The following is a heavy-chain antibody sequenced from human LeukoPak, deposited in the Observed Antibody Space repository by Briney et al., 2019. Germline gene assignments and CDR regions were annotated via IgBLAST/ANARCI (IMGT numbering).Heavy chain of an antibody. CDR2: INPSGGST. D-gene: IGHD3-3*01. J-gene: IGHJ6*02. Sequence: GASVKVSCKASGYTFTSYYMHWVRQAPGQGLEWMGIINPSGGSTSYAQKFQGRVTMTRDTSTSTVYMELSSLRSEDTAVYYCASDPTNSFWFYYYGMDVWGQGTTVTVSS. V-gene: IGHV1-46*01. CDR1: GYTFTSYY. CDR3: ASDPTNSFWFYYYGMDV.